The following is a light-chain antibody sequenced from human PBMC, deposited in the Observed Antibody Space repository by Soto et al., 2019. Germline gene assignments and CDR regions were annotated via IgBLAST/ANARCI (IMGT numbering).Light chain of an antibody. J-gene: IGLJ1*01. CDR2: DVN. Sequence: QSALTQPASGSGFPGQSISISCTGTSSDVGGAYNYVSWYQHHPDKAPKLVIFDVNNRPSGVSNRFSGSKSGNTASLTISGLQAEDEADYYCPSYTSPSTYVSGPGTKVTVL. V-gene: IGLV2-14*03. CDR1: SSDVGGAYNY. CDR3: PSYTSPSTYV.